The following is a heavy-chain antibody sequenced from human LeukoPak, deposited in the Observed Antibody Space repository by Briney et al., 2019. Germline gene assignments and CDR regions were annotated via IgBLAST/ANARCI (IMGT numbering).Heavy chain of an antibody. CDR3: ATLGDSYETVTYYYYMDV. V-gene: IGHV1-2*02. CDR1: GYTFTVYY. D-gene: IGHD3-16*01. Sequence: ASVKVSCKASGYTFTVYYMHWVRQAPGQGLEWMGWIKPNNGDTNYAKKFQGRVAMTRDTSTSTAYMELISLRSDDTAMYYCATLGDSYETVTYYYYMDVWGTGTTVTVSS. CDR2: IKPNNGDT. J-gene: IGHJ6*03.